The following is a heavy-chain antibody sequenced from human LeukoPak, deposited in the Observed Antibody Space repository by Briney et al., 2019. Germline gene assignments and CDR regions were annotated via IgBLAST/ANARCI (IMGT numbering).Heavy chain of an antibody. Sequence: GGSLRLSCAASGFTFSSYAMSWVRQAPGKGLEWVSVIYSGGSTYYADSVKGRFTISRDNSKNTLYLQMNSLRAEDTAVYYCARVRIRDYLFDYWGQGTLVTVSS. D-gene: IGHD4-11*01. J-gene: IGHJ4*02. V-gene: IGHV3-53*01. CDR1: GFTFSSYA. CDR3: ARVRIRDYLFDY. CDR2: IYSGGST.